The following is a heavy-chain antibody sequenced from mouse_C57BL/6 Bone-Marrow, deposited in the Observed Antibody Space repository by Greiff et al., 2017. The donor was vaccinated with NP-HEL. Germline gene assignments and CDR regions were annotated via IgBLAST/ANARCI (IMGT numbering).Heavy chain of an antibody. CDR2: IYPGGGYT. CDR1: GYTFTNYW. V-gene: IGHV1-63*01. Sequence: QVQLQQSGAELVRPGTSVKMSCKASGYTFTNYWIGWAKQRPGHGLEWIGDIYPGGGYTNYTEKFKGKATLTADKSSSTAYMQFSSLTSEDSAIYYCASSETYYFDYWGKGTTLTVSS. CDR3: ASSETYYFDY. J-gene: IGHJ2*01.